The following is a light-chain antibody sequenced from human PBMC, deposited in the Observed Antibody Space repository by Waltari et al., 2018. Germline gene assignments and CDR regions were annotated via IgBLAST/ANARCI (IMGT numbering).Light chain of an antibody. CDR2: DAF. CDR1: QSLLHSDGKTY. J-gene: IGKJ2*01. CDR3: MQTVQLPSFT. Sequence: DIVMTQTPPSLSVTPGQPASISCKSSQSLLHSDGKTYLYWYLQKPGQSPQLLIYDAFNRFSGVPDRFSGSGSGRDFTLKISRVEAEDVGVYYCMQTVQLPSFTFGQGTKLEIK. V-gene: IGKV2D-29*02.